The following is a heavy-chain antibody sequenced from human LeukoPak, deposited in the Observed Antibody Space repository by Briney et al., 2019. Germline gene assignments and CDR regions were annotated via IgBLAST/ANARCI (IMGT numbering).Heavy chain of an antibody. D-gene: IGHD1-26*01. Sequence: GGSLRLSCAASGFTFSSYWMSWVRQAPGKGLEWVANIKQDGSEKYYVDSVKGRFTISRDNAKNSLYLQMNSLRAEDTAVYYCARDQEIGGYYGFNYYYYMDVWGKGTTVTVSS. CDR2: IKQDGSEK. J-gene: IGHJ6*03. CDR3: ARDQEIGGYYGFNYYYYMDV. CDR1: GFTFSSYW. V-gene: IGHV3-7*01.